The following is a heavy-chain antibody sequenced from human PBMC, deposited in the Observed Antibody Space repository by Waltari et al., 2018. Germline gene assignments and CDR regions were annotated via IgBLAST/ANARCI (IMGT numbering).Heavy chain of an antibody. CDR3: ARDSSSSWWYY. J-gene: IGHJ4*02. CDR1: GGSISSSSYY. Sequence: QLQLQESGPGLVKPSETLSLTCTVSGGSISSSSYYWGWIRQPPGKGLEWIGSIYYSGSTYYNPSLKSRVTISVDTSKNQFSLKLSSVTAADTAVYYCARDSSSSWWYYWGQGTLVTVSS. CDR2: IYYSGST. V-gene: IGHV4-39*07. D-gene: IGHD6-6*01.